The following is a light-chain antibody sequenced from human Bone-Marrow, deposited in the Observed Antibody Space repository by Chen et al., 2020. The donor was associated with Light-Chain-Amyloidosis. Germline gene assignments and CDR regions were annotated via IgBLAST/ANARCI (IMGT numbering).Light chain of an antibody. CDR2: GAS. V-gene: IGKV3-20*01. Sequence: DIVLTQSPGTLSLSPGERATLPCRASQSVSSSYLAWYQQKPGQAPRLLIYGASSRATGIPDRFSGSGSGTDFTLTISRLEPEDCAVYYCQQYGSSSLFTFGPWTKVDIK. CDR3: QQYGSSSLFT. J-gene: IGKJ3*01. CDR1: QSVSSSY.